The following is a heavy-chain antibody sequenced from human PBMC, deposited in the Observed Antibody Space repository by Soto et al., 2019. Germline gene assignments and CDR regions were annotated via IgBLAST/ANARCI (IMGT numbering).Heavy chain of an antibody. D-gene: IGHD5-12*01. Sequence: SETLSLTCTVSGGSISSYYWSWIRQPPGKGLEWIGYIYYSGSTNYNPSLKSRVTISVDTSKNQFSLKLSSVTAADTAVYYCAIAGRGSRWDVCGKWSTATVSS. J-gene: IGHJ6*04. V-gene: IGHV4-59*01. CDR2: IYYSGST. CDR1: GGSISSYY. CDR3: AIAGRGSRWDV.